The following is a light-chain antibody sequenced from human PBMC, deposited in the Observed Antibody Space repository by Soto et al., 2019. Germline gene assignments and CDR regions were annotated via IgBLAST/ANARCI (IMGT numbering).Light chain of an antibody. J-gene: IGLJ2*01. Sequence: QSALTQPASVSGSPGQSITISCTGTSSDVGGYNLVSWYQQYPGEAPKLMIYEVSRRPSGVSSRFSGSKSGNTASLTISGLQADDEADYFCCSYAGSSTFVVFGGGTKVTVL. CDR3: CSYAGSSTFVV. CDR1: SSDVGGYNL. CDR2: EVS. V-gene: IGLV2-23*02.